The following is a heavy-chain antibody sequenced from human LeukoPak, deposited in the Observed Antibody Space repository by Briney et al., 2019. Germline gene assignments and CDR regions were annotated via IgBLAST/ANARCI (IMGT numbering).Heavy chain of an antibody. Sequence: GGSLRLSCAASGFTFSSYSMNWVRQAAGEGLEWVSYISSSGSTIYYAASVKGRFTISRDNAKNSLYLQMNSLRAEDTAVYYCARGGKQWRGGNYFDSWGQGTLVAVSS. V-gene: IGHV3-48*04. CDR2: ISSSGSTI. D-gene: IGHD6-19*01. CDR1: GFTFSSYS. J-gene: IGHJ4*02. CDR3: ARGGKQWRGGNYFDS.